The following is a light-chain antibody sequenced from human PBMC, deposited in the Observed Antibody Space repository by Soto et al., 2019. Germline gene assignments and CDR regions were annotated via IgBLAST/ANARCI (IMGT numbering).Light chain of an antibody. CDR2: DAS. CDR3: KQYYSFPIT. V-gene: IGKV1-5*01. Sequence: DIQLTQSPSTLSASVGHRVTITCRASQSISSWLAWYQQKPGKAPKVLIYDASSLESGVPSRFSGSGSGADFTLTISCLQSEDFATYYCKQYYSFPITFGQGTRLEI. CDR1: QSISSW. J-gene: IGKJ5*01.